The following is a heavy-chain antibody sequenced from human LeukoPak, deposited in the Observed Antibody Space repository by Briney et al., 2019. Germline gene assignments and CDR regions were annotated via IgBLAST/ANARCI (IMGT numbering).Heavy chain of an antibody. Sequence: ASVKVSCKASGYTFTGYYMHWVRQAPGQGLEWMGWINPNSGGTNYAQKFQGRVTMTRDTSISTAYMELSRLRSDDTAVYYCAGDKQDEYGASRSDYWGQGTLVTVSS. CDR1: GYTFTGYY. CDR3: AGDKQDEYGASRSDY. CDR2: INPNSGGT. V-gene: IGHV1-2*02. J-gene: IGHJ4*02. D-gene: IGHD4-17*01.